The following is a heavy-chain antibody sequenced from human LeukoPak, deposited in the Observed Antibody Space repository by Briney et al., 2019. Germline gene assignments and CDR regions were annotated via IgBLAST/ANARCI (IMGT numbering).Heavy chain of an antibody. J-gene: IGHJ4*02. CDR2: ISSSGRTI. D-gene: IGHD5-12*01. CDR3: ARRGYSGYDYYFDY. V-gene: IGHV3-11*04. Sequence: PGGSLRLSCAVSRFTFSDYYMTWIRQAPGKGLEWVSYISSSGRTIFYADSVKGRFTISRDNAKNSLFLQMNSLRAEDTAVYYCARRGYSGYDYYFDYWGQGTLVTVSS. CDR1: RFTFSDYY.